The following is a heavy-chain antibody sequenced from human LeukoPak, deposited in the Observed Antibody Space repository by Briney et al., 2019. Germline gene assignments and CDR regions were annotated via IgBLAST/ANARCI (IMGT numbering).Heavy chain of an antibody. Sequence: PSETLSLTCAVSGGFISSGGYSWSWIRQPPGKGLEWIGYIYHSGSTYYNPSLKSRVTISVDRSKNQFSLKLSSVTAADTAVYYCARRELALYRITYYDDSSRLTTNPYFDYWGQGTLVTVSS. CDR1: GGFISSGGYS. J-gene: IGHJ4*02. CDR2: IYHSGST. V-gene: IGHV4-30-2*01. D-gene: IGHD3-22*01. CDR3: ARRELALYRITYYDDSSRLTTNPYFDY.